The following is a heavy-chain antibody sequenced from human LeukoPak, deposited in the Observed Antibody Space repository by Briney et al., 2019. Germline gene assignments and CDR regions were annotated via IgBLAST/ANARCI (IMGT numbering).Heavy chain of an antibody. V-gene: IGHV4-59*01. CDR3: ARVSDYGSGSYYKSPDYFDY. CDR1: GGSISSYY. CDR2: IYYSGST. Sequence: NPSETLSLTCTVSGGSISSYYWSWIRQPPGKGLEWIGYIYYSGSTNYNPSLKSRVTISVDTSKNQFSLKLSSVTAADTAVYYCARVSDYGSGSYYKSPDYFDYWGQGTLVTVSS. D-gene: IGHD3-10*01. J-gene: IGHJ4*02.